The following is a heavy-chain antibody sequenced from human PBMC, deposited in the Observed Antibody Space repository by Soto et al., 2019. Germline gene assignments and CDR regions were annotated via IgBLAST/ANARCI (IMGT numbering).Heavy chain of an antibody. CDR3: ARKAIGLNWFDP. J-gene: IGHJ5*02. D-gene: IGHD3-22*01. V-gene: IGHV3-48*02. CDR1: GFTFSSYS. Sequence: EVQLVEAGGGMVQPGGSLGLSCAASGFTFSSYSMNWVRQAPGKGLEWVSYISSSSSTIYYADAVKGRFTISRDNDKNSLYLQMNSLRDENTAVYYYARKAIGLNWFDPWGQGTLVTVSS. CDR2: ISSSSSTI.